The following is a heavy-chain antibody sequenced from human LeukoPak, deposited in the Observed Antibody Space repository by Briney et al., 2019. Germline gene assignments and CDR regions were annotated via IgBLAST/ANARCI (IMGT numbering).Heavy chain of an antibody. Sequence: ASVKVSCKTSGYTFSDYYIHWIRQAPGQGLEWVGWINPNSGDTDYAQKFQGRVTVTRDTSISTAYMELGRLRSDDTAVYYCARHSLGRSGSGSYYNGGPWGQGTLVTVSS. CDR1: GYTFSDYY. CDR2: INPNSGDT. J-gene: IGHJ5*02. D-gene: IGHD3-10*01. V-gene: IGHV1-2*02. CDR3: ARHSLGRSGSGSYYNGGP.